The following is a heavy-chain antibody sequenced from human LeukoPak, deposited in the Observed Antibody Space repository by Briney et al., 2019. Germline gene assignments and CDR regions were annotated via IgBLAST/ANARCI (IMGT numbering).Heavy chain of an antibody. V-gene: IGHV3-23*01. CDR3: AKPSRDFDSSGYSHFDY. Sequence: GGSLRLSCAASGFTFSRYSMNWVRQAPGKGLEWVSTISGPGSSTYSADSVKGRFTISRDNSKNTLYLQMHSLRAEDTAIYYCAKPSRDFDSSGYSHFDYWGQGTLVAVSS. CDR1: GFTFSRYS. CDR2: ISGPGSST. J-gene: IGHJ4*02. D-gene: IGHD3-22*01.